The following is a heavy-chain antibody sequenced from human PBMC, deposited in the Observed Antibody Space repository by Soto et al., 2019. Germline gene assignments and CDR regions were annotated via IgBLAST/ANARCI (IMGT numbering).Heavy chain of an antibody. CDR3: ARRGGTTANYYYGMDV. J-gene: IGHJ6*02. D-gene: IGHD1-7*01. V-gene: IGHV4-39*01. CDR1: GGSISNNNYY. CDR2: MYYSGST. Sequence: SETLSLTCTVSGGSISNNNYYWGWIRQPPGKGLEWIGSMYYSGSTYYNSSLKSRATISVDTSKNQFSLKLSSVTAADTAVYYCARRGGTTANYYYGMDVWGQGTTVTVS.